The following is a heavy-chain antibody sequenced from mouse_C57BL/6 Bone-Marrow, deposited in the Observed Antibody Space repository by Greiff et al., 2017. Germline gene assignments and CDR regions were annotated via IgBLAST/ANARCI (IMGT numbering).Heavy chain of an antibody. CDR1: GFTFSSYA. D-gene: IGHD2-4*01. Sequence: EVQVVESGGGLVKPGGSLRLSCAASGFTFSSYAMSWVRQTPEKRLEWVATISDGGSYTYYPDNVKGRFTISRDNAKNNLYLQMSHLKSEDTAMYYCARLYYEDAMDYWGQGTSVTVSS. J-gene: IGHJ4*01. CDR3: ARLYYEDAMDY. CDR2: ISDGGSYT. V-gene: IGHV5-4*01.